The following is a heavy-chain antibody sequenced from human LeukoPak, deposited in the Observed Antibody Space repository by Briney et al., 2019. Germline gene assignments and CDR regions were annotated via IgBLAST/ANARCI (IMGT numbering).Heavy chain of an antibody. Sequence: GASVTVSFKASGYTLTGYYMHWVRQAPGQGLEWMGWMNPNSGGTKYAQKFQGRVTMTRDTSISTAYMELSRLRSDDTAVYYCAREEYGFDHWGQGTLVTVSS. CDR1: GYTLTGYY. CDR2: MNPNSGGT. J-gene: IGHJ5*02. V-gene: IGHV1-2*02. CDR3: AREEYGFDH. D-gene: IGHD2-2*01.